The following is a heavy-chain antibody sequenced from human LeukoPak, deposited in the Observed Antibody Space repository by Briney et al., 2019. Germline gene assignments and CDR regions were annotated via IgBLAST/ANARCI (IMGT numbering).Heavy chain of an antibody. CDR1: GFTFSSYG. J-gene: IGHJ4*02. CDR3: AKGIYSGRDYFDY. D-gene: IGHD1-26*01. CDR2: ISYDGSNK. Sequence: GGSLRLSCAASGFTFSSYGMHWVRQAPGKGLEWVAVISYDGSNKYYADSVKGRFTISRDNSKNTLYLQMNSLRAEDTAEYYCAKGIYSGRDYFDYWGQGTLVTVSS. V-gene: IGHV3-30*18.